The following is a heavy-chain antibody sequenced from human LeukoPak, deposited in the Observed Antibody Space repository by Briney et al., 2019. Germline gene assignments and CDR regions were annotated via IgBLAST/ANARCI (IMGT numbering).Heavy chain of an antibody. CDR2: MQYDGTDK. V-gene: IGHV3-30*02. Sequence: GGSLRLSCAASGFAFSSHGMHWVRQAPGKGLEWVSFMQYDGTDKFYADSVKGRFTISRDNSKNTLYLQMNSLRAEDTAVYYCARDAGLDSSSSYMDVWGKGTTVTVSS. J-gene: IGHJ6*03. D-gene: IGHD6-6*01. CDR3: ARDAGLDSSSSYMDV. CDR1: GFAFSSHG.